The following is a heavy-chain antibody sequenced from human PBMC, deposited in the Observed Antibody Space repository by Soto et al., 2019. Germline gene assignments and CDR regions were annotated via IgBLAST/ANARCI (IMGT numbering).Heavy chain of an antibody. Sequence: LRLSCAASGCTFSIYAMHWVRQAPGKGLEWVAVISYDGSDKYNANSVKGRFTISRDNSKNTLYLQMNSLRAGDTAVYYCARDTVPNGYNYYYLGMDVWGQGTTFTVSS. D-gene: IGHD5-18*01. CDR2: ISYDGSDK. CDR3: ARDTVPNGYNYYYLGMDV. CDR1: GCTFSIYA. J-gene: IGHJ6*02. V-gene: IGHV3-30-3*01.